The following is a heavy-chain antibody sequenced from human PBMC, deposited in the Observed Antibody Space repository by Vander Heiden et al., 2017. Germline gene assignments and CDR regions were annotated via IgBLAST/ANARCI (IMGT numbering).Heavy chain of an antibody. V-gene: IGHV4-39*01. CDR3: ERHRGPVATFDY. J-gene: IGHJ4*02. Sequence: QLQLQESGPGLVKPSETLSLTCTVSGGSISSSSYYWGWIRQPPGKGLEWIGSIYYSGSTYYNPSLKSRVTISVDTSKNQFSLKLSSVTAADTAVYYCERHRGPVATFDYWGQGTLVTVSS. D-gene: IGHD6-19*01. CDR2: IYYSGST. CDR1: GGSISSSSYY.